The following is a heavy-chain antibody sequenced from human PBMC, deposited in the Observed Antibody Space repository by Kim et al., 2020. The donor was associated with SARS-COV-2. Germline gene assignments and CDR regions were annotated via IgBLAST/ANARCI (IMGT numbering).Heavy chain of an antibody. J-gene: IGHJ5*02. D-gene: IGHD2-15*01. V-gene: IGHV1-8*01. CDR3: ARGRGYCSGGSCFQNWFDP. Sequence: ASVKVSCKASGYTFTSYDINWVRQATGQGLEWMGWMNPNSGNTGYAQKFQGRVTMTRNTSISTAYMELSSLRSEDTAVYYCARGRGYCSGGSCFQNWFDPWGQEPWSPSPQ. CDR1: GYTFTSYD. CDR2: MNPNSGNT.